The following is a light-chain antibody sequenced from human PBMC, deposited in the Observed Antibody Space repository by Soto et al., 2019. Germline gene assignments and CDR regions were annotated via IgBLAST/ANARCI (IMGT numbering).Light chain of an antibody. V-gene: IGKV2-28*01. Sequence: DIVMTQSPLSLHVTPGEPASISCRSSQNLMHSNGYNYLDWYLQKPGQSPQLLIHLGSNRASGVPDRVSGRGSVTEFTRKISRVEADDVGVYYCMQTLQTPTFGQGTKVEIK. CDR1: QNLMHSNGYNY. J-gene: IGKJ1*01. CDR3: MQTLQTPT. CDR2: LGS.